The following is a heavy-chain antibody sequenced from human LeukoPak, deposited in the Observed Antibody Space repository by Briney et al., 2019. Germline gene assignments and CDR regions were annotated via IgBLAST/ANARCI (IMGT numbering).Heavy chain of an antibody. J-gene: IGHJ3*02. CDR2: INPSGGST. Sequence: GGSLRLSCAASGYTFTSYYMHWVRQAPGQGLEWMGIINPSGGSTSYAQKFQGRVTMTRDTSTSTVYMELSSLRSEDTAVYYCASLQMAFNDAFDIWGQGTMVTVSS. D-gene: IGHD5-24*01. CDR3: ASLQMAFNDAFDI. CDR1: GYTFTSYY. V-gene: IGHV1-46*01.